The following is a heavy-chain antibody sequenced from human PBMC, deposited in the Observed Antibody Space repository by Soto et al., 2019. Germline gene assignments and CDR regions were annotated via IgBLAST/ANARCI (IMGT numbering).Heavy chain of an antibody. V-gene: IGHV1-69*01. J-gene: IGHJ6*02. Sequence: QVQLVQSGAEVKKPGSSVKVSCKASGGTFSSYAISWVRQAPGQGLEWMGGIIPIFGTANYAQKFQGRVTITADEYTSTAYMELSSLRSEDTAVYYCARSNSVAVNYYCYHGMDVWGQGTMVTVSS. D-gene: IGHD6-19*01. CDR3: ARSNSVAVNYYCYHGMDV. CDR2: IIPIFGTA. CDR1: GGTFSSYA.